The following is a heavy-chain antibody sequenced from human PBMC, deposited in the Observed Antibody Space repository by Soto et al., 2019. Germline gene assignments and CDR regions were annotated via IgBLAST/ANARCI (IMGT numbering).Heavy chain of an antibody. J-gene: IGHJ4*02. CDR1: GFTFSSYG. CDR3: AREPYYDFWSGYPEPCDY. V-gene: IGHV3-33*01. D-gene: IGHD3-3*01. CDR2: IWYDGSNK. Sequence: QVQLVESGGGVVQPGRSLRLSCEASGFTFSSYGMQWVRQAPGKGLEWVAVIWYDGSNKYYADSVKGRFTISRDNSKNTLYLQMNSLRAEDTAVYYCAREPYYDFWSGYPEPCDYWGQGTLVTVSS.